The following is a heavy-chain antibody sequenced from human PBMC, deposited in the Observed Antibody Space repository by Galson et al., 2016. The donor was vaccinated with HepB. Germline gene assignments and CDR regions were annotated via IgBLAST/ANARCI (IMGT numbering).Heavy chain of an antibody. J-gene: IGHJ4*02. CDR2: IHHRGST. V-gene: IGHV4-30-2*01. CDR1: GDSISSGGNS. Sequence: TLSLTCAVSGDSISSGGNSWSWIRQPPGKGLEWIGYIHHRGSTYYNPSLKSRVTISVDRSKNQFSLNLSSVTAADTAVYFCASVVVYAAFRWGKKKEEYYFDYWGQGTLVTVSS. CDR3: ASVVVYAAFRWGKKKEEYYFDY. D-gene: IGHD2-8*02.